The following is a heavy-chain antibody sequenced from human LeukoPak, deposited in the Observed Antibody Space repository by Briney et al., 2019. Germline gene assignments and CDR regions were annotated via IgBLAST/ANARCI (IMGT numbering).Heavy chain of an antibody. D-gene: IGHD2-2*01. CDR3: ARGESVVVPAAHRRYNWFDP. V-gene: IGHV1-69*13. Sequence: SVKVSCKASGGTFSSYAISWVRQAPGQGLEWMGGIVPIFGTANYAQKFQGRVTITADESTSTAYMELSSLRSEDTAVYYCARGESVVVPAAHRRYNWFDPWGQGTLVTVSS. CDR2: IVPIFGTA. J-gene: IGHJ5*02. CDR1: GGTFSSYA.